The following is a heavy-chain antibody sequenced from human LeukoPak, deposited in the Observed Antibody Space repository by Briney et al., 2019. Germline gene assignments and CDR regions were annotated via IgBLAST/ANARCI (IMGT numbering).Heavy chain of an antibody. D-gene: IGHD5-18*01. J-gene: IGHJ4*02. V-gene: IGHV5-51*01. CDR3: ARHGTRGYSYGWVHY. CDR2: IYPGDSDT. Sequence: GESLKISCKGSGYSFTSYWIGWVRQMPGKGLEWMGIIYPGDSDTRYSPSFQGQVTISADKSISTAYPQWSSLKASDTAMYYCARHGTRGYSYGWVHYWGQGTLVTVSS. CDR1: GYSFTSYW.